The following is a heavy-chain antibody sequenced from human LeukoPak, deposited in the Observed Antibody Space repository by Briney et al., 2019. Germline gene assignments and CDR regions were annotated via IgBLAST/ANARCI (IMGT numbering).Heavy chain of an antibody. J-gene: IGHJ4*02. V-gene: IGHV1-2*02. Sequence: ASVKVSCKASVYTFTGYYIHWVRQAPGQGLEWMGWINPNSGGANYAQKFQGSITMTRDTSISTAYMELSRLRSDDTAVYYCARGPTIFGVAPPDYWGQGTLVTVSS. CDR1: VYTFTGYY. CDR2: INPNSGGA. D-gene: IGHD3-3*01. CDR3: ARGPTIFGVAPPDY.